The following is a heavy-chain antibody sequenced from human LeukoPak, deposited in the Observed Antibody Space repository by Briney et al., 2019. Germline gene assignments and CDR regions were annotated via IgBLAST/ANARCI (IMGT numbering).Heavy chain of an antibody. Sequence: GASVKVSCKVSGYTLTELSMHWVRQAPGKGLEWMGGFDPEDGETIYAQKFQGRVTITADESTSTAYMELSSLRSEDTAVYYCARVLGSTTDAFDIWGQGTMVTVSS. J-gene: IGHJ3*02. CDR2: FDPEDGET. CDR3: ARVLGSTTDAFDI. V-gene: IGHV1-24*01. D-gene: IGHD3-16*01. CDR1: GYTLTELS.